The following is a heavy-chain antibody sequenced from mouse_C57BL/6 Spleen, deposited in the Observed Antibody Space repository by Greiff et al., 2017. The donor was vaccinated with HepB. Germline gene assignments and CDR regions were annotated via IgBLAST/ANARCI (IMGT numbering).Heavy chain of an antibody. D-gene: IGHD2-4*01. CDR1: GYAFSSSW. CDR3: ARYYDYDEGYFDV. V-gene: IGHV1-82*01. J-gene: IGHJ1*03. Sequence: QVQLQQSGPELVKPGASVKISCKASGYAFSSSWMNWVKQRPGKGLEWIGRIYPGDGDTNYNGKFKGKATLTADKSSSTAYMQLSSLTSEDSAVYFGARYYDYDEGYFDVWGTGTTVTVSS. CDR2: IYPGDGDT.